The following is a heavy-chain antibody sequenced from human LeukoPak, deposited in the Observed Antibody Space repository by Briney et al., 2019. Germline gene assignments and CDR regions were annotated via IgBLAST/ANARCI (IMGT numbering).Heavy chain of an antibody. V-gene: IGHV3-23*01. CDR2: ISGSAGST. J-gene: IGHJ6*02. CDR1: GFTLSNYA. D-gene: IGHD1-14*01. Sequence: GGSLRLSCAASGFTLSNYAMSWVRQAPGKGLEWVSAISGSAGSTYYADSVKGRFTISRDNSKNTLYLQMNSLRVEDTAVFYCAKGMSGEPSFYGMDVWGQGTTVTVSS. CDR3: AKGMSGEPSFYGMDV.